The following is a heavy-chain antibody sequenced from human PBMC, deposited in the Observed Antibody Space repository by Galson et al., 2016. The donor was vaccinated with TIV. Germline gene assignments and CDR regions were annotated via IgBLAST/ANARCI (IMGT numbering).Heavy chain of an antibody. D-gene: IGHD1-7*01. J-gene: IGHJ4*02. V-gene: IGHV3-30-3*01. CDR1: GFTFSSYT. CDR3: TRDGRGNWKYVDYFDY. Sequence: SLRLSCAASGFTFSSYTFHWVRQTPGKGLEWVAIISHDGNNKDVADSVQGRLTISRDSSKNTVFLQMNSLRLEDTAVYYCTRDGRGNWKYVDYFDYWGQGTLVTVSS. CDR2: ISHDGNNK.